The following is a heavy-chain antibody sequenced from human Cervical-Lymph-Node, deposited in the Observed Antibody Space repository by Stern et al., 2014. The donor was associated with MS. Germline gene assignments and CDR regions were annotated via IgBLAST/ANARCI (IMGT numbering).Heavy chain of an antibody. J-gene: IGHJ4*02. Sequence: VQLVESGGGVVQPGRSLRLSCAASGFSFSRYAMRWVRQAPGKGLEWVALIWYDGSNPYYTDSVTGRFNISRNNFKNTLYRQMNSLRAEDTAVYYCASAYSSSHYYFDYWGQGTLVTVSS. V-gene: IGHV3-33*01. CDR3: ASAYSSSHYYFDY. CDR1: GFSFSRYA. CDR2: IWYDGSNP. D-gene: IGHD6-13*01.